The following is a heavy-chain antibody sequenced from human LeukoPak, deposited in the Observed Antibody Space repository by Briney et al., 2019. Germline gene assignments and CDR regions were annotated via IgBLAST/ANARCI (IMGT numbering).Heavy chain of an antibody. D-gene: IGHD6-13*01. CDR1: GYTFTSYG. Sequence: ASVKVSRKAFGYTFTSYGISWVRQAPGQGLEWMGWISAYNGNTNYAQKLQGRVTMTTDTSTSTAYMELRSLRSDDTAVYYCARRGYSSNWRHFDYWGQGTLVTVSS. CDR3: ARRGYSSNWRHFDY. V-gene: IGHV1-18*01. CDR2: ISAYNGNT. J-gene: IGHJ4*02.